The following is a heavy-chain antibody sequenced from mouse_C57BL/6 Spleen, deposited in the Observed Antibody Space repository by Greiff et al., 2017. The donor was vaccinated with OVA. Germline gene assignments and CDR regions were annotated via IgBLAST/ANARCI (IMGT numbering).Heavy chain of an antibody. CDR3: ERYGRWYFDV. D-gene: IGHD2-10*02. J-gene: IGHJ1*03. CDR1: GYTFTDYY. V-gene: IGHV1-26*01. Sequence: EVQLQQSGPELVKPGASVKISCKASGYTFTDYYMNWVKQSHGKSLEWIGDINPNNGGTSYNQKFKGKATLTVDKSSSTAYMELRSLTSEDSAVYYCERYGRWYFDVWGTGTTVTVSS. CDR2: INPNNGGT.